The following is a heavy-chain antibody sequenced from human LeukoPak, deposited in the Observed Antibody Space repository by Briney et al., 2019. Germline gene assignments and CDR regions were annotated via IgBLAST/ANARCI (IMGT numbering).Heavy chain of an antibody. CDR3: AKVSLDAFDI. V-gene: IGHV3-9*01. CDR1: GFTFDDYA. CDR2: ISWNSGSI. J-gene: IGHJ3*02. Sequence: PGRSLRLSCAASGFTFDDYAMHWVRQAPGKGLEWVSGISWNSGSIGYADSVKGRFTISRDNAKNSLYLQMNSLRAEDTALYYCAKVSLDAFDIWGQGTMVTVCS.